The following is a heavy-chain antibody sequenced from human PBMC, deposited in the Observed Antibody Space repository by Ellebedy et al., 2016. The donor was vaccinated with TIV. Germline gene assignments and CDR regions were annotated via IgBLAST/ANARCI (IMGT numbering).Heavy chain of an antibody. CDR3: ARAEFYGDS. Sequence: GESLKISCTASGFTVSSNYMSWVRQAPGKGLEWFSVIYGGGSTYYADSVKGRFTISRDNSRNTLYLQMNSLRAEDTAVYYCARAEFYGDSWGQGTLVTVSS. J-gene: IGHJ4*02. V-gene: IGHV3-66*01. D-gene: IGHD4-17*01. CDR1: GFTVSSNY. CDR2: IYGGGST.